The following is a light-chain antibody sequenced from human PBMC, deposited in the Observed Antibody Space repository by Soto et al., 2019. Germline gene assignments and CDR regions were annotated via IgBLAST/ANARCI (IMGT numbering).Light chain of an antibody. CDR3: HQYYSIPRT. CDR1: QSDLRSPTNNNY. Sequence: DIVMTQSPDSLAVSLGERATINCTSSQSDLRSPTNNNYLAWYQKKPGQPPKLLIYWASTRESGVPDRFSGSGSGTDFTLTINSLQAEDAAVYYCHQYYSIPRTFGQGTKVEIK. V-gene: IGKV4-1*01. CDR2: WAS. J-gene: IGKJ1*01.